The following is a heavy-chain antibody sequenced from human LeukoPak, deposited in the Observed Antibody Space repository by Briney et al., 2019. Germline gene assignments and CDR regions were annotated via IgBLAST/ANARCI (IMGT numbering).Heavy chain of an antibody. CDR3: ARGPRYCSSTSCYNDY. V-gene: IGHV1-24*01. D-gene: IGHD2-2*02. CDR1: GYTLTELS. Sequence: ASVKVSCKVSGYTLTELSMHWVRQAPGKGLEWMGDFDPEDGETIYAQKFQGRVTMTEDTSTDTAYMELSSLRSEDTAVYYCARGPRYCSSTSCYNDYWGQGTLVTVSS. J-gene: IGHJ4*02. CDR2: FDPEDGET.